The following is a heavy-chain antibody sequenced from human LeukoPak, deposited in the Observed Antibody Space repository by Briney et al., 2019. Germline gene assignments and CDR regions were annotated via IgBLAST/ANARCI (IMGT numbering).Heavy chain of an antibody. Sequence: GGSLRLSCAASGFTFSTYGMSWVRQAPGKGLEWVSAISGSGGSTYYADSVKGRFTISRDNSKNSLYLQMNSLRAEDTAVYYCAFSSDAFDIWSQGTMVTVSS. CDR3: AFSSDAFDI. CDR1: GFTFSTYG. CDR2: ISGSGGST. D-gene: IGHD2-2*01. V-gene: IGHV3-23*01. J-gene: IGHJ3*02.